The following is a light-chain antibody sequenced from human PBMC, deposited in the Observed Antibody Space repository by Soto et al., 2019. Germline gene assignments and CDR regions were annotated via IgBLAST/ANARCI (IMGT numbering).Light chain of an antibody. Sequence: EIVLTQSPGTLSLSPGERATLSCRASQSVSSSYLAWYQQKPRQAPRLLIYGASSRATGIPDRFSGSGSGTDFTLTISRLEPEDFAVYYCQQYGSSLTWTFGQGTKVDIK. J-gene: IGKJ1*01. CDR3: QQYGSSLTWT. CDR1: QSVSSSY. V-gene: IGKV3-20*01. CDR2: GAS.